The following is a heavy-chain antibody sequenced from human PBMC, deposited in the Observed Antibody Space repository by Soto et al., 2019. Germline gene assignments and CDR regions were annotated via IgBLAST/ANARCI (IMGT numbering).Heavy chain of an antibody. V-gene: IGHV4-61*08. CDR3: ARVGIAARGYVLPPIDY. J-gene: IGHJ4*02. CDR2: IYYSGST. Sequence: XTLSLTCTVSGGSISSGGYYWSWIRQPPGKGLEWIGYIYYSGSTNYNPSLKSRVTISVDTSKNQLSLKLSSVTAADTAVYYCARVGIAARGYVLPPIDYWGQGTLVTVSS. CDR1: GGSISSGGYY. D-gene: IGHD6-6*01.